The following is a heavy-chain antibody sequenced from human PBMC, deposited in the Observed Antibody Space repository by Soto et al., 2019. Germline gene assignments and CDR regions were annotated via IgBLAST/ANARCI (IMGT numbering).Heavy chain of an antibody. V-gene: IGHV4-34*01. Sequence: QVQLQQWGAGLLKPSETLSLTCAVYGGSFSGYYWSWIRQPPGKGLEWIGEINHSGSTNYNPSLKSRVTISVDTSKNQCSLKLSSVTAADTAVYYCARIRFLEWLSPPLYGMDVWGQGTTVTVSS. CDR1: GGSFSGYY. J-gene: IGHJ6*02. D-gene: IGHD3-3*01. CDR2: INHSGST. CDR3: ARIRFLEWLSPPLYGMDV.